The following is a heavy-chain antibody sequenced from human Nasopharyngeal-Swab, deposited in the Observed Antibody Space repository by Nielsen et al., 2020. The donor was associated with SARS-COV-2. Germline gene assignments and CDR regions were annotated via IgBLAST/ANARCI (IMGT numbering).Heavy chain of an antibody. D-gene: IGHD1-26*01. Sequence: WLRQPPGKGLEWIGYISYRGSTYYNPSLKSRVTISVDTSKNQVSLNLRSVTAADTAVYYCARDYRGAGYYYYGMDVWGQGTTVTVSS. V-gene: IGHV4-31*02. CDR2: ISYRGST. J-gene: IGHJ6*02. CDR3: ARDYRGAGYYYYGMDV.